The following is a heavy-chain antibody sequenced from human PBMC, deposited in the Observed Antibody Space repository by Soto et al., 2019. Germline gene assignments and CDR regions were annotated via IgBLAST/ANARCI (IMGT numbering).Heavy chain of an antibody. V-gene: IGHV4-59*12. CDR2: IYYSGST. J-gene: IGHJ6*02. CDR1: GGSISSYY. Sequence: SETLSLTCTVSGGSISSYYWSWIRQPPGKGLEWIGYIYYSGSTNYNPSLKSRVTISVDTSKNQFSLKLTSLSAADTAVYFCARDRYGLDVWGQGTTVTVSS. CDR3: ARDRYGLDV.